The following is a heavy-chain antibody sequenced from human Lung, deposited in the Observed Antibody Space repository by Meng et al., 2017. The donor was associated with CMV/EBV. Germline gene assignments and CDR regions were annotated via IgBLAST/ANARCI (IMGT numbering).Heavy chain of an antibody. Sequence: GESXKISXAASGFTFSIYWMSWVRQAPGKGLEWVANIKQDGSEKYYVDSVEGRFTISRDNAKNSLYLQINSLRAEDAAIYYCARDLGDGSNYDYFDFWGHGTXVTVSS. D-gene: IGHD5-24*01. CDR3: ARDLGDGSNYDYFDF. CDR1: GFTFSIYW. V-gene: IGHV3-7*01. J-gene: IGHJ4*01. CDR2: IKQDGSEK.